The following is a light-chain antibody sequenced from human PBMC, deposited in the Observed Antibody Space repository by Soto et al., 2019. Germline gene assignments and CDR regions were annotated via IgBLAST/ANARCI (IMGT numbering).Light chain of an antibody. CDR3: QQYASSQGCT. J-gene: IGKJ2*02. CDR2: GAS. V-gene: IGKV3-20*01. CDR1: QSVSSSY. Sequence: EIVLTQSPGTLSLSPGERATLSCRASQSVSSSYLAWYQQKPGQAPRLLIYGASSRATGIPDRFSGSGSGTELTLTISRLEPEDFAVYYCQQYASSQGCTFGQGTKLEIK.